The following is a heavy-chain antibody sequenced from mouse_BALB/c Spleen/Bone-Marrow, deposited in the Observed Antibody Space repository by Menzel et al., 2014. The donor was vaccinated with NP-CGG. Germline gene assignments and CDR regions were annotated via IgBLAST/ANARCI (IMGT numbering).Heavy chain of an antibody. D-gene: IGHD1-2*01. Sequence: DVKLVESGGGLVQPGGSLKLSCAAPGFDFSRYWMSWVRQAPGKGLEWIGEINPDSSTINYTPSLKDKFIISRDNAKNTLYLQMSKVRSEDTALYYCARMHYYGYVAYWGQGTLVTVSA. CDR3: ARMHYYGYVAY. CDR1: GFDFSRYW. CDR2: INPDSSTI. V-gene: IGHV4-1*02. J-gene: IGHJ3*01.